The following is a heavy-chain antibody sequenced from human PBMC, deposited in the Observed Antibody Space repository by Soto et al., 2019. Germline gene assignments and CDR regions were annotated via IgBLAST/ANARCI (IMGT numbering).Heavy chain of an antibody. CDR2: IYWDDDK. V-gene: IGHV2-5*02. CDR3: AHHPYDFWSGPPSVYFDY. CDR1: GFSLSTSGVA. D-gene: IGHD3-3*01. Sequence: QITLKESGPTLVKPTQTLTLTCTFSGFSLSTSGVAVGWIRQPPGKALEWLALIYWDDDKRYSPSLKSRLTITKDTSKNQVVLTMTNMDPVDTATYYCAHHPYDFWSGPPSVYFDYWGQGTLVTVSS. J-gene: IGHJ4*02.